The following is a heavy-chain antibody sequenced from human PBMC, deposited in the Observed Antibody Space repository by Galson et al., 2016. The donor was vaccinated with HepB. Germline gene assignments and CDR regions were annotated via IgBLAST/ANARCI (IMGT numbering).Heavy chain of an antibody. J-gene: IGHJ4*02. CDR3: ARDWGGNSAVL. Sequence: SLRLSCAASGFAFSSYGMHWVRQGPGKGPEWMGVMWNDGGKKLYADSVKGRFTIFRDNSKNTVYLEMNSLTVEDTAVYYCARDWGGNSAVLWGQGTLVIVSS. D-gene: IGHD4-23*01. V-gene: IGHV3-33*01. CDR1: GFAFSSYG. CDR2: MWNDGGKK.